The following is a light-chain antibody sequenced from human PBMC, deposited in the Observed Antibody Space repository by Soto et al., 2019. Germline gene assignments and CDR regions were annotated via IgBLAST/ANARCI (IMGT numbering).Light chain of an antibody. J-gene: IGKJ1*01. CDR3: QQYNNWPQT. CDR2: GAF. V-gene: IGKV3-15*01. Sequence: EIVMTQSPATLSVSPGERATLSCRASQSVSSNLAWYQHKPGQAPRLLIYGAFTRATGIPARFSGSGSGTEFTLNISSLQSEDFAVYYCQQYNNWPQTFGQGTKVEIK. CDR1: QSVSSN.